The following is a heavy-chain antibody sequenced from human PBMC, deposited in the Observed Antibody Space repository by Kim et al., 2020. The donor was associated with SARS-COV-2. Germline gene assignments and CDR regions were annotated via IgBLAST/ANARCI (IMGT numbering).Heavy chain of an antibody. V-gene: IGHV1-69*13. CDR2: IIPIFGTA. D-gene: IGHD5-12*01. Sequence: SVKVSCKASGGTFSSYAISWVRQAPGQGLEWMGGIIPIFGTANYAQKFQGRVTITADESTSTAYMELSSLRSEDTAVYYCARWVVATISSYYYGMDVWGQGTTVTVSS. J-gene: IGHJ6*02. CDR1: GGTFSSYA. CDR3: ARWVVATISSYYYGMDV.